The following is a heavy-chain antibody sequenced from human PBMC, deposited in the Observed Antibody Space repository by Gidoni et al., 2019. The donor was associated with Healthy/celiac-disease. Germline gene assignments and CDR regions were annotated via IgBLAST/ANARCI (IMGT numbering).Heavy chain of an antibody. CDR3: AKGIPFDY. Sequence: EVQLVESGGGLVQPGGSLRLTFAASGFTFSSSSMNGVRQAPGKGLEWVSYISSSSSTIYYADSVKGRFTISRDNAKNSLYLQMNSLRAEDTAVYYCAKGIPFDYWGQGTLVTVSS. D-gene: IGHD5-18*01. V-gene: IGHV3-48*01. CDR2: ISSSSSTI. J-gene: IGHJ4*02. CDR1: GFTFSSSS.